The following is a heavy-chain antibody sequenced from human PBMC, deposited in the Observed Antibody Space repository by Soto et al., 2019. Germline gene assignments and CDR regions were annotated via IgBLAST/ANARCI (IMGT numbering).Heavy chain of an antibody. J-gene: IGHJ6*02. CDR2: INPNSGGT. V-gene: IGHV1-2*04. Sequence: ASVKVSCKASEYTFTGYYMHWVRQAPGQGLEWMGWINPNSGGTNYAQKFQGWVTMTRDTSISTAYMELSRLRSDDTAVYYCARDNHGVPAAPRDYYYGMDVWGQGTTVTVSS. D-gene: IGHD2-2*01. CDR3: ARDNHGVPAAPRDYYYGMDV. CDR1: EYTFTGYY.